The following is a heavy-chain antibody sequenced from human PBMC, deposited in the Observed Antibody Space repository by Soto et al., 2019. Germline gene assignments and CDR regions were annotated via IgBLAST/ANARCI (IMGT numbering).Heavy chain of an antibody. CDR2: INHSGST. J-gene: IGHJ6*02. V-gene: IGHV4-34*01. D-gene: IGHD6-13*01. CDR1: GASFSGYY. Sequence: PSETLSLTCAVYGASFSGYYWSWIRQPPGKGLEWIGEINHSGSTNYNPSLKSRVTISVDTSKNQFSLKLSSVTAADTAVYYCARDEYRGSSWFNYYYYGMDVWGQGTTVTVSS. CDR3: ARDEYRGSSWFNYYYYGMDV.